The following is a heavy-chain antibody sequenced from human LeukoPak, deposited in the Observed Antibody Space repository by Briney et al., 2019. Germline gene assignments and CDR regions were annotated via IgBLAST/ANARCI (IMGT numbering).Heavy chain of an antibody. Sequence: GASVKVSCKASGYSFTGYYIHWVRQAPGQRLECMGWINPNSGDTNYAQKFQGRVTMTRDTSISTAYMELSRLRSDDTAIYYCARVSSFDWLYYFDYWGQGTLVTVSS. D-gene: IGHD3-9*01. CDR2: INPNSGDT. CDR1: GYSFTGYY. J-gene: IGHJ4*02. CDR3: ARVSSFDWLYYFDY. V-gene: IGHV1-2*02.